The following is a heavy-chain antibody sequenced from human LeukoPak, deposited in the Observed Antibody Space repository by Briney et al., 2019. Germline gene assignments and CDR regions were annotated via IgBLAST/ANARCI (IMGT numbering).Heavy chain of an antibody. V-gene: IGHV1-69*05. CDR3: ARAGSPGEYYDSRYQPIPIYAFNV. J-gene: IGHJ3*01. D-gene: IGHD3-22*01. CDR1: VGSFSTFA. CDR2: IIPASGTT. Sequence: SVKVSCKASVGSFSTFAISWVRQAPGQGLEWVGGIIPASGTTDYAQKFQGRVTITTDVSTNTAFLQLISPTSEDTATYFCARAGSPGEYYDSRYQPIPIYAFNVWGQGTMITVSS.